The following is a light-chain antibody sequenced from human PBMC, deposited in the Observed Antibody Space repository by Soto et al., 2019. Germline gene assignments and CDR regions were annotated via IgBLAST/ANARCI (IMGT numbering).Light chain of an antibody. V-gene: IGKV1-27*01. CDR1: QGISSY. CDR2: AAS. Sequence: DIQMTQSPSSLSASVGDRVTITCRASQGISSYLAWYQRKPGKVPKLLIYAASTLQSGVPSRFSGSGSGTDXXXXXXXXXXEDXXXYYCQKYNSAPLTFGGGTKVEIK. J-gene: IGKJ4*01. CDR3: QKYNSAPLT.